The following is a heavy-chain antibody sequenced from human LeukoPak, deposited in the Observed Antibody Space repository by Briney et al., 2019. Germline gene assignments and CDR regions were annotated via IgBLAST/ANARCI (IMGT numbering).Heavy chain of an antibody. D-gene: IGHD2-2*01. J-gene: IGHJ6*03. CDR3: ASRVTPLVGYCSSTSCYEGGYYYMDV. CDR2: ISSSGSTL. CDR1: GFTFSDYY. Sequence: GGSLRLSCAASGFTFSDYYMSWIRQAPGEGLEWVSYISSSGSTLYYADSVKGRFTISRDNAKNSLYLQMNSLRAEDTAVYYCASRVTPLVGYCSSTSCYEGGYYYMDVWGKGTTVTVSS. V-gene: IGHV3-11*04.